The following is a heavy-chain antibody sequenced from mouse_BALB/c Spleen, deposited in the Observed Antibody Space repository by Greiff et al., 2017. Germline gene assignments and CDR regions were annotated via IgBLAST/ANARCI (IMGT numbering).Heavy chain of an antibody. Sequence: EVKLMESGGGLVKPGGSLKLSCAASGFTFSSYAMSWVRQTPEKRLEWVASISSGGSTYYPDSVKGRFTISRDNARNILYLQMSSLRSEDTAMYYCARHYFAYWGQGTLVTVSA. CDR2: ISSGGST. J-gene: IGHJ3*01. CDR3: ARHYFAY. D-gene: IGHD1-1*02. CDR1: GFTFSSYA. V-gene: IGHV5-6-5*01.